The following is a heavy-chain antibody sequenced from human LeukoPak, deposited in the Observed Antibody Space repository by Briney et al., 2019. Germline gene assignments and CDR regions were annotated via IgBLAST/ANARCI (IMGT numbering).Heavy chain of an antibody. D-gene: IGHD3-22*01. CDR2: IYTSGST. J-gene: IGHJ3*02. CDR3: ARDYTMTHAFDI. Sequence: SQTLSLTCTVSGGSISSGSYYWSWIRQPAGKGLEWIGRIYTSGSTNYNPSLKSRVTISVDTSKNQVSLKLSSVTAADTAVYYCARDYTMTHAFDIWGQGTMVTVSS. V-gene: IGHV4-61*02. CDR1: GGSISSGSYY.